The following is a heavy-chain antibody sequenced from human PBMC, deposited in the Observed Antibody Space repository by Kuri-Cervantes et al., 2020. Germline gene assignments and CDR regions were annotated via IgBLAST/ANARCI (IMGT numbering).Heavy chain of an antibody. D-gene: IGHD5-12*01. CDR2: IYHSGST. CDR1: GGSFSGYY. V-gene: IGHV4-34*01. J-gene: IGHJ4*02. CDR3: ARAIVATITVGYFDY. Sequence: SQTLSLTCAVYGGSFSGYYWSWIRQPPGKGLEWIGEIYHSGSTNYNPSLKSRVTISVDKSKNQFSLKLSSVTAADTAVYYCARAIVATITVGYFDYWGQGTLVTVSS.